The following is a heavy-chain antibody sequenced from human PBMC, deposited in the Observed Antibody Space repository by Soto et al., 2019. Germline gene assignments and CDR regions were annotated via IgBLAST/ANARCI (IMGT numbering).Heavy chain of an antibody. D-gene: IGHD3-16*01. CDR2: IYSGGST. V-gene: IGHV3-53*01. CDR3: ARDGNSPGGEFDY. J-gene: IGHJ4*02. CDR1: GFTVSSNY. Sequence: EVQLVESGGGLIQPGGSLRLSCAASGFTVSSNYMSWVRQAPGKGLGWVSVIYSGGSTYYADSVKGRFTISRDNYKNTLYLQMNTPRAEYTAVYYCARDGNSPGGEFDYWGQGTLVTVSS.